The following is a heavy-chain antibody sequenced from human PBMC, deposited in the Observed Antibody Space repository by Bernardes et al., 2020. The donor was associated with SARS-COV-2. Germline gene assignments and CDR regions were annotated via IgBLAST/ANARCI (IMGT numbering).Heavy chain of an antibody. V-gene: IGHV3-48*03. CDR1: GFTFSSYE. D-gene: IGHD6-19*01. Sequence: GSLRLSCAASGFTFSSYEMNWVRQAPGKGLEWVSYISSSGSTIYYADSVKGRFTISRDNAKNSLYLQMNSLRAEDTAVYYCASSGWYQPFDYWGQGTLVTVSS. J-gene: IGHJ4*02. CDR3: ASSGWYQPFDY. CDR2: ISSSGSTI.